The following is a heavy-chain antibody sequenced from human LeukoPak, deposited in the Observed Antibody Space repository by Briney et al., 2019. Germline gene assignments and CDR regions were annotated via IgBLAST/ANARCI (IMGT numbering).Heavy chain of an antibody. D-gene: IGHD3-22*01. Sequence: SETLSLTCTVSGGSISSYYWSWIRQPPGKGLEWIGYIYYSGSTNYSPSLKSRVTISVDTSKNQFSLKLSSVTAADTAVYYCARDLIRFDYWGQGTLVTVSS. CDR2: IYYSGST. CDR1: GGSISSYY. J-gene: IGHJ4*02. CDR3: ARDLIRFDY. V-gene: IGHV4-59*01.